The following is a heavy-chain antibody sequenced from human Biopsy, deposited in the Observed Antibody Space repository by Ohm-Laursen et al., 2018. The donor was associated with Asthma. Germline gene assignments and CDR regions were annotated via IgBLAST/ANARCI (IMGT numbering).Heavy chain of an antibody. CDR1: GAYIGSRDHH. CDR2: AFWSGTT. Sequence: TLSLTCTVGGAYIGSRDHHWSWIRQSPGTGLEWIGFAFWSGTTHYNRSLERRLSISIDTTRNEFSMTLRSVTAADTAVYFCARVASYGDLYFGIDAWGQGTTATVSS. V-gene: IGHV4-30-4*01. D-gene: IGHD4-17*01. CDR3: ARVASYGDLYFGIDA. J-gene: IGHJ6*02.